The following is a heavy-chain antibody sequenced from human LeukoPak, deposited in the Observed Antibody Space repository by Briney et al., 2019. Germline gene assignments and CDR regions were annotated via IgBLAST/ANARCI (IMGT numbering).Heavy chain of an antibody. J-gene: IGHJ4*02. CDR1: GGSISSGGYY. CDR2: IYHSGST. CDR3: ARLSWMVRGVLRQSPYYFDY. D-gene: IGHD3-10*01. V-gene: IGHV4-39*07. Sequence: SETLSLTCTVSGGSISSGGYYWGWIRQPPGKGLEWIGSIYHSGSTYYNPSLKSRVTISVDTSKNQFSLKLSSVTAADTAVYYCARLSWMVRGVLRQSPYYFDYWGQGTLVTVSS.